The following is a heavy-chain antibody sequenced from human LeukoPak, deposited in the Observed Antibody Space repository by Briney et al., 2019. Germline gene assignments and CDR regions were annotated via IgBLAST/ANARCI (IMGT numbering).Heavy chain of an antibody. CDR3: ARDKSWAPHAFDI. CDR1: GFTFSSYW. Sequence: GGSLRLSCAASGFTFSSYWMSWVRQAPGKGLEWVANIKQDGSEKYYVDSVKGRFTISRDNAKNSLYLQMNSLRAEDTAVYYCARDKSWAPHAFDIWGQGTMVTVSS. V-gene: IGHV3-7*01. CDR2: IKQDGSEK. J-gene: IGHJ3*02.